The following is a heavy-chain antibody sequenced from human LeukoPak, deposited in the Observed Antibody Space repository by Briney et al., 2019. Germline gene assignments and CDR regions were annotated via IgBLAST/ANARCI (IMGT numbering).Heavy chain of an antibody. J-gene: IGHJ4*02. V-gene: IGHV4-34*01. CDR2: INHRGST. Sequence: SETLSLTCAVYGESLSKYYWTWIPQSPGEGLEWIVEINHRGSTNLNPSLKSRVTLSVDTSKHQFSLKLTSMPAADAAVYYCASSVGATDYWGQGTLVTVSS. D-gene: IGHD1-26*01. CDR3: ASSVGATDY. CDR1: GESLSKYY.